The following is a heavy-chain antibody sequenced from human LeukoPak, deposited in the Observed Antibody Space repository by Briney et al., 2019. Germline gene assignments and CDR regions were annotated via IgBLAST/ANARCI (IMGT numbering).Heavy chain of an antibody. CDR3: ARVPGYSYGYPVYFDY. V-gene: IGHV4-59*01. CDR2: IYYSGST. D-gene: IGHD5-18*01. CDR1: GGSISSYY. J-gene: IGHJ4*02. Sequence: SETLSLTCTVSGGSISSYYWSWIRQPPGKGLEWIGYIYYSGSTNYNPSLKSRVTISVDTSKNRFSLKLSSVTAADTAVYYCARVPGYSYGYPVYFDYWGQGTLVTVSS.